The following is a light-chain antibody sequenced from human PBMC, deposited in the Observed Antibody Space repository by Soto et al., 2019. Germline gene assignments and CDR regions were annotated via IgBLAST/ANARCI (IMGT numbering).Light chain of an antibody. Sequence: EIVLTQSPGTLSLSPGDRAALSCRASQSVSSRHLAWYRQKPGQAPRLLIYGASSRATGIPDRFSGSGSGTVFPRTISRLEPEDFAVSYCFQYGGSPFTFGPGTKVDIK. J-gene: IGKJ3*01. V-gene: IGKV3-20*01. CDR1: QSVSSRH. CDR3: FQYGGSPFT. CDR2: GAS.